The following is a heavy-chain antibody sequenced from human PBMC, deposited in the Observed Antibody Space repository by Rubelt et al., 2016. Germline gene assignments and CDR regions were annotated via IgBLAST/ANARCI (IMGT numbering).Heavy chain of an antibody. CDR2: IYYSGST. Sequence: QLQLQESGPGLVKPSETLSLTCTVSGGSISSSSYYWGWIRQPPGKGLEWIGSIYYSGSTYYNPSLKSRVTISVDTSKNQMSRKLSSVTAADTAVYYCKSDGPPGDYWGQGTLVTVSS. J-gene: IGHJ4*02. CDR3: KSDGPPGDY. CDR1: GGSISSSSYY. V-gene: IGHV4-39*01.